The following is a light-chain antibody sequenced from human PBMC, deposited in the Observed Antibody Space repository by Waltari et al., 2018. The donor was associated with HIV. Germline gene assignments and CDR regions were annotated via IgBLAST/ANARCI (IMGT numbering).Light chain of an antibody. V-gene: IGKV2-30*01. CDR1: QSLVYSDVSIY. J-gene: IGKJ2*01. CDR2: KVS. Sequence: DVVMTQSQLSLPVTLGQPASISCRSSQSLVYSDVSIYLNWFQQRPGQSPRRLISKVSNRDSGVPDRFSGSGSGTDFTLKISRVEAEDIGVYYCMQGTHWPRTFGQGTKLEIK. CDR3: MQGTHWPRT.